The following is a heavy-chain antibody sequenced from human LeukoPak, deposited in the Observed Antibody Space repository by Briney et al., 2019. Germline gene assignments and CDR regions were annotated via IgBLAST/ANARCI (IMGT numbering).Heavy chain of an antibody. CDR2: ISQSGST. Sequence: SETLSLTCTVSGYSISSGYYWGWIWQSSGKGLEWIGTISQSGSTYYNPSLKSRVTLSVDTSKNQFSLRLSSVTAADTAVYYCARCSSRRYYYHYMDVWGKGTTVTVSS. D-gene: IGHD3-10*02. V-gene: IGHV4-38-2*02. J-gene: IGHJ6*03. CDR3: ARCSSRRYYYHYMDV. CDR1: GYSISSGYY.